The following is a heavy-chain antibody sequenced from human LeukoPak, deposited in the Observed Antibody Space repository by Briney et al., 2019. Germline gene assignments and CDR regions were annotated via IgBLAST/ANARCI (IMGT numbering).Heavy chain of an antibody. Sequence: SETLSLTCAVYGGSFSGYCWSWIRQSPGKGLEWIGEINHSGSTNYNPSLKSRVTISVDTSKNQFSLKLSSVTAADTAVYYCANSERERDYWGQGTLVTVSS. CDR2: INHSGST. CDR1: GGSFSGYC. V-gene: IGHV4-34*01. D-gene: IGHD1-26*01. J-gene: IGHJ4*02. CDR3: ANSERERDY.